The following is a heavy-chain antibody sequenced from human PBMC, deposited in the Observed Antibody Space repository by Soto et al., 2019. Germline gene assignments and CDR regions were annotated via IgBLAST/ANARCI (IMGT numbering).Heavy chain of an antibody. CDR2: ISGGGDGT. CDR3: AKKGLGSLKTYCSGSGCHYAFDI. Sequence: EVQLLESGGGLVQPGGSLRLSCAACGFTFINYAMSWVRQAPGKGLEWVSTISGGGDGTYYADSVKGHFTISRDNSKNTVYLQMNSLRAEDTAIYYCAKKGLGSLKTYCSGSGCHYAFDIWGQGTMVTVSS. V-gene: IGHV3-23*01. D-gene: IGHD2-15*01. CDR1: GFTFINYA. J-gene: IGHJ3*02.